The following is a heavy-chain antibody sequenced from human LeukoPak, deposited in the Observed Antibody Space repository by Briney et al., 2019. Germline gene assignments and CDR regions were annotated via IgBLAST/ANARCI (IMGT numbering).Heavy chain of an antibody. J-gene: IGHJ5*02. CDR2: IYYSGST. V-gene: IGHV4-31*03. D-gene: IGHD3-10*01. CDR1: GGSISSGGYY. Sequence: SETLSLTCTVSGGSISSGGYYWSWIRQHPGKGLEWIGYIYYSGSTYYNPSLKSRVTISVDTSKNQFSLKLSSVTAADTAVCYCARARGVRGVIRTFADPWGQGTLVTVSS. CDR3: ARARGVRGVIRTFADP.